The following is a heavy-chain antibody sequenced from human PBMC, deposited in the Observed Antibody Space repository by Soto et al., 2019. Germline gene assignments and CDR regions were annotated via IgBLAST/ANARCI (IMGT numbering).Heavy chain of an antibody. V-gene: IGHV3-11*01. Sequence: GGSLRLSCAASGFTFSDYYMSWIRQAPGKGLGWVSYISSSGSTIYYADSVKGRFTISRDNAKNSLYLQMNSLRAEDTAVYYCARVRVLSLNWFDPRGQGTLVTVSS. CDR3: ARVRVLSLNWFDP. J-gene: IGHJ5*02. CDR1: GFTFSDYY. CDR2: ISSSGSTI. D-gene: IGHD3-10*01.